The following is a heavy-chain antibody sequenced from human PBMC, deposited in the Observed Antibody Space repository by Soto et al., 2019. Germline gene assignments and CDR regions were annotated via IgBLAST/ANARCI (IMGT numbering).Heavy chain of an antibody. J-gene: IGHJ5*02. CDR3: ARGRNWFDP. CDR2: IYYSGST. V-gene: IGHV4-39*01. CDR1: GGSISSRDSY. Sequence: PSETLSLTCTVSGGSISSRDSYWGWIRQPPGEGLEWIGSIYYSGSTYYNPSLKSRVTISVDTSKNQFSLKLSSVTAADTAVYYCARGRNWFDPWGQGTLVTVSS.